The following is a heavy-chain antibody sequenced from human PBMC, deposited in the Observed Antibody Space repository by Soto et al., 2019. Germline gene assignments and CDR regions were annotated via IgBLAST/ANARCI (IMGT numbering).Heavy chain of an antibody. Sequence: GGSLRLSCAASGFTFGNYSMNWVRQAPGKGLEWVANINHGRSKIYYVDSVKGRFTISRDNAKNSVYLQMNSLRAEDTAVYYCGGSSGPYFDYWGQGTLVTVSS. J-gene: IGHJ4*02. D-gene: IGHD1-26*01. CDR2: INHGRSKI. CDR3: GGSSGPYFDY. V-gene: IGHV3-7*01. CDR1: GFTFGNYS.